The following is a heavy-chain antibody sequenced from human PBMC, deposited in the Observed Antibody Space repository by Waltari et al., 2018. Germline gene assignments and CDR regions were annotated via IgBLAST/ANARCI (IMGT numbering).Heavy chain of an antibody. CDR3: VRRLDKRRGFDY. V-gene: IGHV3-74*01. J-gene: IGHJ4*02. CDR1: GFTFTTYW. Sequence: EVDLVESGGGLVKPGGSRGLSCAASGFTFTTYWLHWVRQAPGKGLVWVSRINSDGRGTSYADSVQGRYTISRDNAKNTVFLQMNSLRVDDTAVYYCVRRLDKRRGFDYWGQGTLVTVSS. CDR2: INSDGRGT. D-gene: IGHD3-16*01.